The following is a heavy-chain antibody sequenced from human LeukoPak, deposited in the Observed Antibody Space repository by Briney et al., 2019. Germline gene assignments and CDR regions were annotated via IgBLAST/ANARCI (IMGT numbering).Heavy chain of an antibody. V-gene: IGHV5-51*01. CDR2: IYPGDSDT. J-gene: IGHJ4*02. Sequence: RGESLKISCKGSGYSFTSYWIGWVRQMPGKGLEWMGIIYPGDSDTRYSPSFQGQVTISADKSISTVYLQWSSLKASDTAMYYCARHFSDDILTVNYWGQGTLVTVSS. D-gene: IGHD3-9*01. CDR3: ARHFSDDILTVNY. CDR1: GYSFTSYW.